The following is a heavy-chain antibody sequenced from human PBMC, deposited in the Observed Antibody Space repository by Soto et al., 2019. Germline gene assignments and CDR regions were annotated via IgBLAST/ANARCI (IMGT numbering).Heavy chain of an antibody. D-gene: IGHD3-3*01. J-gene: IGHJ3*02. Sequence: PSETVCHTGSVSPGPISSSSYYWGWIRQPPGQGLECLGSIYYSGSTYYNPSRKSRVTLSVDTSKNQFSLKRSSVTAADTAVYYCASHCPYDVWSGYCSAFGICGQGTMVAVSS. CDR1: PGPISSSSYY. V-gene: IGHV4-39*01. CDR3: ASHCPYDVWSGYCSAFGI. CDR2: IYYSGST.